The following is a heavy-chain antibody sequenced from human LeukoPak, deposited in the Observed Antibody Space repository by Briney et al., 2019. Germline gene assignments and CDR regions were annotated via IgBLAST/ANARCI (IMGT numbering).Heavy chain of an antibody. CDR3: ARARRCGLYNDYGACFDY. D-gene: IGHD4-17*01. CDR1: GLTVSSNH. J-gene: IGHJ4*02. CDR2: IYTAGST. V-gene: IGHV3-53*01. Sequence: PGGSLRLSCAVSGLTVSSNHTIWVRQAPGKGLEWVSIIYTAGSTFYPDSVKGRFTISRDNSKNTLCLQMNSLRAEDTAVYYCARARRCGLYNDYGACFDYWGQGTLVTVSS.